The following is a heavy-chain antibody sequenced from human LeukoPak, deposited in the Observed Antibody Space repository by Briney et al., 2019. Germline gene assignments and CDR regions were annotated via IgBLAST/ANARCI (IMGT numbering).Heavy chain of an antibody. CDR3: ARALGASDAFDI. Sequence: PGGSLRLSCAASGFTFSSYGMHWVRQAPGKGLEWVAVIWYDGSNKYYADSVKGRFTISRDNSKNTLYPQMNSLRAEDTAVYYCARALGASDAFDIWGQGTMVTVSS. J-gene: IGHJ3*02. CDR1: GFTFSSYG. CDR2: IWYDGSNK. V-gene: IGHV3-33*01. D-gene: IGHD1-26*01.